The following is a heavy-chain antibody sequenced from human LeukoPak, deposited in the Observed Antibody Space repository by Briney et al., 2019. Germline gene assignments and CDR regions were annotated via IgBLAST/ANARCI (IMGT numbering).Heavy chain of an antibody. CDR3: AKDFATGYSSGWYVY. V-gene: IGHV3-23*01. CDR2: ISGSGGST. J-gene: IGHJ4*02. D-gene: IGHD6-19*01. Sequence: PGVSLRLSCAASRFTFSSYAMSWVRQAPGKGLEWVSAISGSGGSTYYADSVKGRFTISRDNSKNTLYLQMNSLRAEDTAVYYCAKDFATGYSSGWYVYWGQGTLVTVSS. CDR1: RFTFSSYA.